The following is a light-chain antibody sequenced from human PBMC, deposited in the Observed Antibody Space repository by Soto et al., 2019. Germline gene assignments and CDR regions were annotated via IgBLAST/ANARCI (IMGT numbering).Light chain of an antibody. CDR1: SSNIGAGYD. CDR3: PSYDSSLSGSGI. V-gene: IGLV1-40*01. J-gene: IGLJ2*01. CDR2: GNS. Sequence: QAVVTQPPSVSGAPGQRVTISCTGSSSNIGAGYDVHWYQQLPGTAPKLLIYGNSNRPSGVPDRFSGSKSGTSASLAITGLQAEDDAYYWCPSYDSSLSGSGIFGGGTQLTVL.